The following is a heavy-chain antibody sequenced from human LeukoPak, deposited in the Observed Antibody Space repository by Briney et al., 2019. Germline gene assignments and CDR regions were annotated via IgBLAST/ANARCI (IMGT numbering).Heavy chain of an antibody. J-gene: IGHJ4*02. CDR1: GFTFSSYA. D-gene: IGHD3-22*01. V-gene: IGHV3-23*01. CDR2: ISGSDGST. Sequence: PGGSLRLSCAASGFTFSSYAMSWVRQAPGKGLEWVSAISGSDGSTYYADSVKGRFTISRDNSKNTLYLQMNSLRAEDTAVYYCAKDPYYYDSSGYYYPTFFDYWGQGTLVTVSS. CDR3: AKDPYYYDSSGYYYPTFFDY.